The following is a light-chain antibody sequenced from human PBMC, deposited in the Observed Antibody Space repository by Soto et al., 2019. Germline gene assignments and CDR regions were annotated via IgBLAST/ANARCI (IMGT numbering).Light chain of an antibody. CDR3: QHYNSYSEA. J-gene: IGKJ1*01. V-gene: IGKV1-16*01. Sequence: IQMTQSPSTLSASVGDRVTITCQASQDISNYLNWYQQKPGKAPKLLIYDASTLQSGVPSRFSGSGSGTDFTLTISCLQSEDFATYYCQHYNSYSEAFGQGTKVDI. CDR1: QDISNY. CDR2: DAS.